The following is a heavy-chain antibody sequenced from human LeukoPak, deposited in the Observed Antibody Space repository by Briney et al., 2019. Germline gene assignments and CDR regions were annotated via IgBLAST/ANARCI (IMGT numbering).Heavy chain of an antibody. Sequence: GASVRVSCKVSGYTLTELSMHWVRQAPGKGLEWMGGFDPEDGETIYAQKFQGRVTMTEDTSTDTAYMELSSLRSEDTAVYYCATESLEVVTAIGLQHWGQGTLVTVSS. D-gene: IGHD2-21*02. V-gene: IGHV1-24*01. J-gene: IGHJ1*01. CDR2: FDPEDGET. CDR1: GYTLTELS. CDR3: ATESLEVVTAIGLQH.